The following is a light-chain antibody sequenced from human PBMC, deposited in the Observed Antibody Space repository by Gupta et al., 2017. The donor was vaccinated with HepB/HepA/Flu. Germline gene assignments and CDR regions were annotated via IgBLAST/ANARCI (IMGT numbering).Light chain of an antibody. CDR1: QSISSF. Sequence: EIVLTQSPGTLSLSPGERATLSCRASQSISSFLTWYQQTPGQAPRLLIYGASNRATGIPARFSGSGSGTDFTLTISNLEPEDFAVYYCPQRYNWPLTFGGGTKVEIK. V-gene: IGKV3-11*01. J-gene: IGKJ4*01. CDR3: PQRYNWPLT. CDR2: GAS.